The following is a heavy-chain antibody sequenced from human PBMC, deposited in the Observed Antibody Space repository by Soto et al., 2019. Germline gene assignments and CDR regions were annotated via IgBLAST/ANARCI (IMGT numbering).Heavy chain of an antibody. Sequence: QVQLVQSGAEVKKPGASVKVSCKVSGYTLTELSMHWVRQAPGKGLEWMGGCDTEDGETIYEQKVQGRVTMTEDTSTDTAYMELSSLRSEDTAVYYCATGPRGDGYNLHYYYGMDFWGQGTTDTVSS. CDR1: GYTLTELS. J-gene: IGHJ6*02. D-gene: IGHD5-12*01. CDR3: ATGPRGDGYNLHYYYGMDF. CDR2: CDTEDGET. V-gene: IGHV1-24*01.